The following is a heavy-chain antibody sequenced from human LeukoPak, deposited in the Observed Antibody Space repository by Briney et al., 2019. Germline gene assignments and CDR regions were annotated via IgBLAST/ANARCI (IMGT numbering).Heavy chain of an antibody. CDR2: IYYSGST. V-gene: IGHV4-39*07. Sequence: SETLSLTCTVSGGSISSSSYYWGWIRQPPGKGLEWIGSIYYSGSTYYNPSLKSRVTISVDTSKNQFSLKLSSVTAADTAVYYCARTRMGGSYYYYMDVWGKGTTVTVSS. J-gene: IGHJ6*03. CDR3: ARTRMGGSYYYYMDV. D-gene: IGHD3-16*01. CDR1: GGSISSSSYY.